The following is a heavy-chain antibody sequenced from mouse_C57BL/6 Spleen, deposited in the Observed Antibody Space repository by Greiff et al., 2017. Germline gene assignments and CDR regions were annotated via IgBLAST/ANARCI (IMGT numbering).Heavy chain of an antibody. CDR1: GFTFSDYG. D-gene: IGHD6-1*01. CDR3: ASSPFAY. J-gene: IGHJ3*01. CDR2: ISSGSSTI. V-gene: IGHV5-17*01. Sequence: EVMLVESGGGLVKPGGSLKLSCAASGFTFSDYGMHWVRQAPEKGLEWVAYISSGSSTIYYADTAKGRFTISRDNAKNTLFLQMTSLRSEDTAMYYCASSPFAYWGQGTLVTVSA.